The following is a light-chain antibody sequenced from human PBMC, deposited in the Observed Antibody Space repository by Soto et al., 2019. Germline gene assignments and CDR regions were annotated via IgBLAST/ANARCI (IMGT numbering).Light chain of an antibody. CDR1: QSVSSY. J-gene: IGKJ5*01. CDR3: QQRSNWPIT. CDR2: DAS. V-gene: IGKV3-11*01. Sequence: EIALTQAPCTLSVSPWERATLPCRASQSVSSYLVWYQQKPGQAPRLLIYDASNRATGIPARFSGSGSGTDFTLTISSLEPEDFAVYYCQQRSNWPITFGQGTRLEIK.